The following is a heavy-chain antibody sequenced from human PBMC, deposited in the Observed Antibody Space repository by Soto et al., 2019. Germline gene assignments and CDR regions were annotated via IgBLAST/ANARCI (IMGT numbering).Heavy chain of an antibody. J-gene: IGHJ6*02. CDR1: GFTVSSNY. D-gene: IGHD3-22*01. Sequence: EVQLVESGGGLVQPGGSLRLSCAASGFTVSSNYMSWVRQAPGKGLERVSVIYSDGSTYYADSVKGRFTISRHNSKNTLYLQMNSLRAEDTAVYYCARDPYYDSSGYLASNGMDVWGQGTTVTVSS. V-gene: IGHV3-53*04. CDR2: IYSDGST. CDR3: ARDPYYDSSGYLASNGMDV.